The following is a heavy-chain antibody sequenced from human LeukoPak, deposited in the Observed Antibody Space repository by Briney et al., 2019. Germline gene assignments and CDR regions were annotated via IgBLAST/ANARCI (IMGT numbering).Heavy chain of an antibody. CDR2: IYYSGST. Sequence: PSETLSLTCTVSGGSISSYYWSWIRQPPGKGLEWIGYIYYSGSTNYNPSLKSRVTISVDTSKNQFSLKLSSVTAADTAVYYCARIVEMATIWVWFDPWGQGTLVTVSS. D-gene: IGHD5-24*01. V-gene: IGHV4-59*01. J-gene: IGHJ5*02. CDR3: ARIVEMATIWVWFDP. CDR1: GGSISSYY.